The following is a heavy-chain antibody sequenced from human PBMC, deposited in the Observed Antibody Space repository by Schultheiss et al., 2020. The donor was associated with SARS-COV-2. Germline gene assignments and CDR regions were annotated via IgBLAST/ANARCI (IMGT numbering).Heavy chain of an antibody. CDR1: GFSLSTSGVG. Sequence: SGPTLVKPTQTLTLTCTFSGFSLSTSGVGVGWIRQPPGKALEWLALIYWDDDKRYSPSLKSRLTITKDTSKNQVVLRMTNMDPVDTATYYCARISGSSTRYYYYGMDVWGQGTTVTVSS. J-gene: IGHJ6*02. CDR3: ARISGSSTRYYYYGMDV. V-gene: IGHV2-5*02. CDR2: IYWDDDK. D-gene: IGHD2-2*01.